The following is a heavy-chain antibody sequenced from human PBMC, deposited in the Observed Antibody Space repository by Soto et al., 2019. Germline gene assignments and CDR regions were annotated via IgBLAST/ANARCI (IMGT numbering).Heavy chain of an antibody. Sequence: SQTLSLTCAISGDSVPSNSAAWNLIMQSPSRGLEWLGRTYYRSKWYNDYAVSVKSRITINPDTSKNQFSLQLNSVTPEDTAVYYCARDYYDSSGYYYEYYFDYWGQGTLVTVSS. CDR1: GDSVPSNSAA. CDR2: TYYRSKWYN. CDR3: ARDYYDSSGYYYEYYFDY. D-gene: IGHD3-22*01. V-gene: IGHV6-1*01. J-gene: IGHJ4*02.